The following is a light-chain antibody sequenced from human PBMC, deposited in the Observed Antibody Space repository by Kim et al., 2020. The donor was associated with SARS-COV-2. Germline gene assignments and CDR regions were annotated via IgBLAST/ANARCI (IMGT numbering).Light chain of an antibody. CDR3: AAWDDRLNGWV. Sequence: QSVLTQPPSASGTPGQRVTISCSGSRSNIGSNSVSWYQHLPGTAPKVLIYSNNQRPSGVPDRFSGSKSGTSASLAISGLQSEDEADYYCAAWDDRLNGWVFGVGTQLTVL. CDR2: SNN. V-gene: IGLV1-44*01. CDR1: RSNIGSNS. J-gene: IGLJ3*02.